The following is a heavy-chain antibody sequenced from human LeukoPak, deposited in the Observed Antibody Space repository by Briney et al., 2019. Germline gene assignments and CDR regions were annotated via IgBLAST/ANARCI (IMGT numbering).Heavy chain of an antibody. CDR2: ISNDASSE. V-gene: IGHV3-30*04. Sequence: PGKSLRLSCEATGFTFSDYAMHWVRQAPGKGPEWVAVISNDASSEFYADSVKGRITISRDNSKNIVYLQMSSLRTGDTAVYYCARDWYPRHYYGSGSLQPGRLFDPWGQGTLVTVSS. J-gene: IGHJ5*02. D-gene: IGHD3-10*01. CDR3: ARDWYPRHYYGSGSLQPGRLFDP. CDR1: GFTFSDYA.